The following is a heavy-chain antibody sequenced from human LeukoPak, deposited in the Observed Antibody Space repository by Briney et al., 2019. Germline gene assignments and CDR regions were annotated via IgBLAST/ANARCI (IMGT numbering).Heavy chain of an antibody. J-gene: IGHJ4*02. V-gene: IGHV3-7*03. Sequence: PGGSLRLSCAASGFTFSSYWMSWVRQAPGKGLEWVANIKQDGSEKYYVDSVKGRFTISRDNAKNSLYLQMNSLRAEDTAVYYCAKDLDYYDSSGPTLFDYWGQGTLVTVSS. CDR2: IKQDGSEK. CDR3: AKDLDYYDSSGPTLFDY. D-gene: IGHD3-22*01. CDR1: GFTFSSYW.